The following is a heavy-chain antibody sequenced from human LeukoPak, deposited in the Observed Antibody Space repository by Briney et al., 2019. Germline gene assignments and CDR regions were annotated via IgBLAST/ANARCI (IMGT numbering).Heavy chain of an antibody. CDR2: IRYDGSNK. Sequence: PGGSLRLSCAASGFTFSSYGVHWVRQAPGKGLEWVAFIRYDGSNKYYADSVKGRFTISRDNSKNTLYLQMNSLRAEDTAVYYCAKGFGRGVLVGGPLDYWGQGTLVTVSS. D-gene: IGHD3-3*01. V-gene: IGHV3-30*02. J-gene: IGHJ4*02. CDR1: GFTFSSYG. CDR3: AKGFGRGVLVGGPLDY.